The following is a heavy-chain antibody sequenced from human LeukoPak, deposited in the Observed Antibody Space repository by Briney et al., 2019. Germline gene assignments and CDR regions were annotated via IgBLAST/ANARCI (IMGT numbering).Heavy chain of an antibody. CDR2: INHSGST. V-gene: IGHV4-34*01. D-gene: IGHD3-22*01. CDR1: GGSFSGYY. CDR3: ARVRRTYYYDSSGYPLFDALDI. J-gene: IGHJ3*02. Sequence: SETLSLTCAVYGGSFSGYYWSWIRQPPGKGLEWIGEINHSGSTNYNPSLKSRVTISVDTSKNQFSLKLSSVTAADTAVYYCARVRRTYYYDSSGYPLFDALDIWGQGTMVTVSS.